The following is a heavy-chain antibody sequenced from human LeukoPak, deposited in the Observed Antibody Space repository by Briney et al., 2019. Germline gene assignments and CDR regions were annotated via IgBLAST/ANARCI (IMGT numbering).Heavy chain of an antibody. CDR1: GFTFSSYS. CDR2: ISSSSSYI. V-gene: IGHV3-21*04. D-gene: IGHD3-3*01. CDR3: AKDRITIFGVVNWFGP. J-gene: IGHJ5*02. Sequence: AGGSLRLSCAASGFTFSSYSMNWVRQAPGKGLEWVSSISSSSSYIYYADSVKGRFTISRDNSKNTLYLQMNSLRAEDTAVYYCAKDRITIFGVVNWFGPWGQGTLVTVSS.